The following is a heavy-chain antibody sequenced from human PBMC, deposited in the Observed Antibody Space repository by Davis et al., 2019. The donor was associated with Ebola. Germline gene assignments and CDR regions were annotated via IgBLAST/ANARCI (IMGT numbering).Heavy chain of an antibody. D-gene: IGHD1-7*01. V-gene: IGHV3-11*01. CDR3: ARVGGTTGLEV. Sequence: GESLKISCAASGFTFSDYYMSWIRQAPGKGLEWVSYISSSGSTIYYADSVKGRFTISRDNAKNSLFLQMNSLRAEDTAIYYCARVGGTTGLEVWGQGTLVTVSS. CDR2: ISSSGSTI. CDR1: GFTFSDYY. J-gene: IGHJ4*02.